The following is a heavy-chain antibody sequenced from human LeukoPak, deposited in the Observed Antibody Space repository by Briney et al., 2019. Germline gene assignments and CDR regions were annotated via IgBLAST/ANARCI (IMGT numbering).Heavy chain of an antibody. J-gene: IGHJ4*02. D-gene: IGHD3-22*01. CDR1: GGSISSGGYS. Sequence: SETLSLTCAVSGGSISSGGYSWSWIRQPPGKGLEWVEYIYYSGSTYYNPSLKSRVTISVDRSKNQFSLKLSSVTAADTAVYYCASVYDSSGYYYDYWGQGTLVTVSS. CDR2: IYYSGST. V-gene: IGHV4-30-2*01. CDR3: ASVYDSSGYYYDY.